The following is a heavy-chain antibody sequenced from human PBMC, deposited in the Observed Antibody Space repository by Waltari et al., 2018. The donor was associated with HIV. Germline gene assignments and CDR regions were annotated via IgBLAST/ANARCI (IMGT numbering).Heavy chain of an antibody. J-gene: IGHJ5*01. CDR3: AKGGSHLTIFEAWFDS. V-gene: IGHV3-9*01. Sequence: EVQLVESGGGLVQPGRSLRLSCAASGFTFDDYPLHWVRQSPGKGRECVAGISWNSGITDYGDSVKGRFTISIENAKNSLYLQMNSLTVEDTAFYYCAKGGSHLTIFEAWFDSWGQGTLVTVSS. CDR1: GFTFDDYP. CDR2: ISWNSGIT. D-gene: IGHD3-3*01.